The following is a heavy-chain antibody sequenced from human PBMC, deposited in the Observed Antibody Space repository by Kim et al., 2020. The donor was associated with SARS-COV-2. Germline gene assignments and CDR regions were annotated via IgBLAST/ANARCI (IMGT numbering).Heavy chain of an antibody. CDR2: SDP. Sequence: SDPRYSPSFQGQVTISADKSISTAYLQWSSLKASDTAMYYCARRDDAFDIWGQGTMVTVSS. J-gene: IGHJ3*02. CDR3: ARRDDAFDI. V-gene: IGHV5-51*01.